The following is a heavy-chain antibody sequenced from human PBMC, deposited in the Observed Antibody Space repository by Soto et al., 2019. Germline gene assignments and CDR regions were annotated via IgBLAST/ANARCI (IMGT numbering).Heavy chain of an antibody. J-gene: IGHJ4*02. CDR2: MNPNSGNT. CDR1: GYTFTNYD. CDR3: ARRSDYDNSGYLF. D-gene: IGHD3-22*01. Sequence: QVQLVQSGAEVKKPGASVKVSCKASGYTFTNYDINWVRQATGQGPEWMGWMNPNSGNTGYAPKFQGRVTMTRSTSMSTAYMELSSLRSEDTAVYYCARRSDYDNSGYLFWGQGTLVTVSS. V-gene: IGHV1-8*01.